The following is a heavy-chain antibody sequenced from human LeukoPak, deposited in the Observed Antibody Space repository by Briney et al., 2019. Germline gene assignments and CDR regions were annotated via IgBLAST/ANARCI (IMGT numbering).Heavy chain of an antibody. CDR1: GFTFSSYW. V-gene: IGHV3-7*01. CDR2: IKQDGSEK. D-gene: IGHD3-22*01. Sequence: GGSLRLSCAASGFTFSSYWMSWVRQAPGKGLEWVANIKQDGSEKYYVDSVKGRFTISRDNAKNSLYLQMNSLRAEDTAVYYCARGGEYYYDSSGTEYWGQGTLVTVSS. CDR3: ARGGEYYYDSSGTEY. J-gene: IGHJ4*02.